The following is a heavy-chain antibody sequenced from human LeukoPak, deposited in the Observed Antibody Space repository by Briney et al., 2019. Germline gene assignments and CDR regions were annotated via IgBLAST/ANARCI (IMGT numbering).Heavy chain of an antibody. CDR3: AHTRLAYCGGDCYELDY. CDR2: IIPILGIA. V-gene: IGHV1-69*04. D-gene: IGHD2-21*02. Sequence: SVKVSCKASGGTFSSYAISWVRQAPGQGLEWMGRIIPILGIANYAQKFQGRVTITADKSTSTAYMELSSLRSEDTAVYYCAHTRLAYCGGDCYELDYWGQGTLVTVSS. J-gene: IGHJ4*02. CDR1: GGTFSSYA.